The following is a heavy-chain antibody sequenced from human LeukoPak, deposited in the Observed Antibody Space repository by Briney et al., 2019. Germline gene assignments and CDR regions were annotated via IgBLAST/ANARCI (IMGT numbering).Heavy chain of an antibody. V-gene: IGHV4-61*02. CDR1: GGSISSGSYY. CDR3: ARANSVVTGYYYYMDV. J-gene: IGHJ6*03. CDR2: IYTSGST. D-gene: IGHD4-23*01. Sequence: SQTLSLTRTVSGGSISSGSYYWSWIRQPAGKGLEWLGRIYTSGSTNYNPSLKSRVTISVDTSKNQFSLKLSSVTAADTAVYYCARANSVVTGYYYYMDVWGKGTTVTVSS.